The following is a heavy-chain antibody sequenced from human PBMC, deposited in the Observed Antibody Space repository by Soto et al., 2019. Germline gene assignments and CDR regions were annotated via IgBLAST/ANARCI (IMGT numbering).Heavy chain of an antibody. Sequence: SETLALTCTVSGGSISSYYWSWIRQPPGKGLEWIGYIYYSGSTNYNPSLKSRVTISVDTSKNQFSLKLSSVTAADTAVYYCARHHYFYDSSGYYYTHPAFDYWGQGTLVTVSS. D-gene: IGHD3-22*01. CDR2: IYYSGST. V-gene: IGHV4-59*08. J-gene: IGHJ4*02. CDR3: ARHHYFYDSSGYYYTHPAFDY. CDR1: GGSISSYY.